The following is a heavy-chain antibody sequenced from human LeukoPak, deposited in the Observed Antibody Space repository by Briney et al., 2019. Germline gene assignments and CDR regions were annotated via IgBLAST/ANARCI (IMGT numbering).Heavy chain of an antibody. V-gene: IGHV1-24*01. D-gene: IGHD3-9*01. CDR3: ATAEGHYDILTGRTYYFDY. J-gene: IGHJ4*02. Sequence: ASVKVSCKVSGYTLTELSMHWVRQAPGKGLEWMGGFDPEDGETIYAQKFQGRVTMTEDTSTDTAYMELSSLRSEDTAVYYCATAEGHYDILTGRTYYFDYWGQGTLVTVSS. CDR1: GYTLTELS. CDR2: FDPEDGET.